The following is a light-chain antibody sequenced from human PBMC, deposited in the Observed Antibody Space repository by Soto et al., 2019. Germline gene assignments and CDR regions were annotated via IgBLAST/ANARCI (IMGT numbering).Light chain of an antibody. Sequence: EIVLTQSPVTLSLSPGERATLSCRASQSVSNFLAWYQQKPGQPPRLLIYDASNRATGIPARFSGSGSATEFTLTISSLQSEDFAVYYCQQYNNWPYTFGQGTKLEIK. CDR2: DAS. J-gene: IGKJ2*01. CDR1: QSVSNF. V-gene: IGKV3D-15*01. CDR3: QQYNNWPYT.